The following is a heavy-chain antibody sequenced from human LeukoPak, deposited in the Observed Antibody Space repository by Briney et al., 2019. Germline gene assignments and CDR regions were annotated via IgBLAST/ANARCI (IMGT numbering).Heavy chain of an antibody. V-gene: IGHV3-48*01. CDR3: AKGLLLGGGATPFDH. Sequence: GGSLRLSCAASGFTFSSYSMNWVRQAPGKGLEWVSYISSSSSTIYCADSVKGRFPISRDNAKKSLHLQINRLRAEDTAVYYCAKGLLLGGGATPFDHWGQGTLVPVSS. CDR2: ISSSSSTI. D-gene: IGHD1-26*01. CDR1: GFTFSSYS. J-gene: IGHJ4*02.